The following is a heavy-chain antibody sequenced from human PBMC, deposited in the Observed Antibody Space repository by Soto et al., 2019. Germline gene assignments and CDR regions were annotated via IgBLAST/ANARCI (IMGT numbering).Heavy chain of an antibody. CDR2: VFHSGTT. CDR3: AGSISGDPWFDP. D-gene: IGHD2-21*01. V-gene: IGHV4-59*03. J-gene: IGHJ5*02. CDR1: GGSMTSFY. Sequence: SETLSLTCTVSGGSMTSFYWSWIRQPSGKGLEWIGYVFHSGTTNYNPSLKSRVIISVYTSKNQFSLRLNSATAADTAVYYCAGSISGDPWFDPWGQGTLVTVSS.